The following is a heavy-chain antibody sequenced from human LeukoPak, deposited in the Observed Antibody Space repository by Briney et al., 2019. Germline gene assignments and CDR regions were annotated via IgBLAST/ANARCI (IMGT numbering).Heavy chain of an antibody. CDR2: INPNSGAT. CDR3: ARVKKLMPEFEF. J-gene: IGHJ4*02. D-gene: IGHD2-2*01. Sequence: GASVKVSCKSSGYTFIDYYIHWVRQAPGQGLEWMGWINPNSGATKYAQKFQGRVSMTRDTSINTAYMDLTNLRSGDTAIFYCARVKKLMPEFEFWGQGTLVTVSS. V-gene: IGHV1-2*02. CDR1: GYTFIDYY.